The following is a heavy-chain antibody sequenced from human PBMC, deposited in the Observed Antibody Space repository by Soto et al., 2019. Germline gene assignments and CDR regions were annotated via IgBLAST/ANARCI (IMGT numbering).Heavy chain of an antibody. CDR3: ASVWGGAFDF. J-gene: IGHJ3*01. V-gene: IGHV4-59*01. Sequence: QVKLQESGPGLVKPSETLSLTCTVSGGSISSYYWSWIRQPPGKGLEWIRDIYYSGSTNYNPSLKCRITISVDTSKNQFSLKLSSVTAADTAVYYCASVWGGAFDFWGQVTMVTVSS. D-gene: IGHD3-16*01. CDR1: GGSISSYY. CDR2: IYYSGST.